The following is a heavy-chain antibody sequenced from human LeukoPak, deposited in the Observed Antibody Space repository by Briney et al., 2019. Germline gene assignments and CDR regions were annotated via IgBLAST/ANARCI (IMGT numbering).Heavy chain of an antibody. J-gene: IGHJ5*02. V-gene: IGHV4-39*01. Sequence: SETLSLTCTVSGGSISSSSYYWGWIRQPPGKGLEWIGSIYYSGSTYYNPSLKSRVTISVDTSKNQFSLKLSSVTAADTAVYYCARGRYSSSGWLHWFDPWGQGTLVTVSS. CDR3: ARGRYSSSGWLHWFDP. CDR1: GGSISSSSYY. CDR2: IYYSGST. D-gene: IGHD6-19*01.